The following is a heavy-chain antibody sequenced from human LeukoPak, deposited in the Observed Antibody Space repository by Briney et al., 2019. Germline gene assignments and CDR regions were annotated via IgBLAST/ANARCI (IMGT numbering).Heavy chain of an antibody. CDR1: GGSISSSSYY. V-gene: IGHV4-39*07. CDR3: ARASNVGVRSPPGY. D-gene: IGHD3-3*01. Sequence: SETLSLTCTVSGGSISSSSYYWGWIRQPPGKGLEWIGSIYYSGSTYYNPSLKSRVTISVDTSKNQFSLKLRSVTAADTAVYYCARASNVGVRSPPGYWGQGTLVTVSS. J-gene: IGHJ4*02. CDR2: IYYSGST.